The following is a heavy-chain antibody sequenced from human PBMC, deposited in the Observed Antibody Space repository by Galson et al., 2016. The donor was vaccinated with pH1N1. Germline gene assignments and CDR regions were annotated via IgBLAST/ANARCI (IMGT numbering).Heavy chain of an antibody. V-gene: IGHV5-51*01. J-gene: IGHJ4*02. D-gene: IGHD1-26*01. Sequence: QSGAEVKKPGESLKISCQVSGYSFSSYWVAWVRQMPGKGLEWMAIMYPDDSDIKYSPSFEGQVTISADKSSSTAYLQWSSLKASDTAMYYCARYSGSFFFDYWGQGTLVTVSS. CDR1: GYSFSSYW. CDR3: ARYSGSFFFDY. CDR2: MYPDDSDI.